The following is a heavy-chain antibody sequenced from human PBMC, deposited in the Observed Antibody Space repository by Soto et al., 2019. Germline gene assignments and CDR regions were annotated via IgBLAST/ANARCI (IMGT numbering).Heavy chain of an antibody. CDR3: AGYPNFGGF. CDR2: ISGSGGST. J-gene: IGHJ4*02. V-gene: IGHV3-23*01. CDR1: GFTFSSYA. Sequence: GGSLRLSCAASGFTFSSYAMSWVRQAPGKGLEWVSAISGSGGSTYYADSVKGRFTISRDNAKNSLYLQMNSLRVEDTAVYYCAGYPNFGGFWGPGTQVTVS. D-gene: IGHD2-15*01.